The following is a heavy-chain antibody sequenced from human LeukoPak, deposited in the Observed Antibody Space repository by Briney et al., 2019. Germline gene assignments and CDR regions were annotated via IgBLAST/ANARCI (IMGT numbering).Heavy chain of an antibody. CDR3: ARGDPHGAYFDY. J-gene: IGHJ4*02. D-gene: IGHD5-24*01. CDR1: GFTFSTYS. Sequence: PGGSLRLSCAASGFTFSTYSMNWVCQAPGKGLEWVSVISSSSTYIYYSDSVRGRFTISRDNAKNSLYLQMNSLRAEDTAVYYCARGDPHGAYFDYWGQGALVTVSS. CDR2: ISSSSTYI. V-gene: IGHV3-21*01.